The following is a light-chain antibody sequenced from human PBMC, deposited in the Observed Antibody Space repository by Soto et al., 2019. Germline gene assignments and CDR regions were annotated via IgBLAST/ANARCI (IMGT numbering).Light chain of an antibody. Sequence: EVVMTQSPATLSVSPGERATLSCRASQRISSNLAWYQQRRGQAPRLLIYGASTRAPGIPARFSGSGSETEFTLTISSVQSEDFAVYYCQHYNNWPPWTFGQGTKVEIK. CDR3: QHYNNWPPWT. CDR1: QRISSN. V-gene: IGKV3-15*01. J-gene: IGKJ1*01. CDR2: GAS.